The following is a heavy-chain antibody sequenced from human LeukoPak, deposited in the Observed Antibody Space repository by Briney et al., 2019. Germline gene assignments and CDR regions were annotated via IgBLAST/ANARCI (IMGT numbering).Heavy chain of an antibody. CDR1: GGSFSGYY. J-gene: IGHJ4*02. D-gene: IGHD6-19*01. V-gene: IGHV4-34*01. CDR3: ARKQWLVLDY. CDR2: INHSGST. Sequence: SESLSLTCAVYGGSFSGYYWSWIRQPPRKGQEWIGEINHSGSTNYNPSLKSRVTISVDTSKNQFSLKLSSVTAADTAVYYCARKQWLVLDYWGQGTLVTVSS.